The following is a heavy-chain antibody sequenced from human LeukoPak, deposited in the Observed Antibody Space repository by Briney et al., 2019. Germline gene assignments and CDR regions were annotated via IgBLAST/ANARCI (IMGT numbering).Heavy chain of an antibody. Sequence: PSETLSLTCAVYGGSFSGYYWSWIRPPPGKGLEWIGEINHSGSTNYNPSLKSRVTISVDTSKNQFSLKLSSVTAADTAVYYCARVDFGDAFDIWGQGTMVTVSS. CDR2: INHSGST. D-gene: IGHD3-3*01. CDR3: ARVDFGDAFDI. J-gene: IGHJ3*02. V-gene: IGHV4-34*01. CDR1: GGSFSGYY.